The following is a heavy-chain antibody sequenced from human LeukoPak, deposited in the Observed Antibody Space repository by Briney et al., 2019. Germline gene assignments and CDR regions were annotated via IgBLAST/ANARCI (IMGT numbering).Heavy chain of an antibody. CDR1: GFTFNTYE. CDR3: ARGGWNYVFNY. Sequence: GGSLRLSCAASGFTFNTYEMNWVRQAPGKGLEWLAYIPSSGSTIYYADYVKGRFTIYRDKAKNSLYLQMNSLRAEDTAVYYCARGGWNYVFNYWGQGTLVTVSS. J-gene: IGHJ4*02. CDR2: IPSSGSTI. V-gene: IGHV3-48*03. D-gene: IGHD1-7*01.